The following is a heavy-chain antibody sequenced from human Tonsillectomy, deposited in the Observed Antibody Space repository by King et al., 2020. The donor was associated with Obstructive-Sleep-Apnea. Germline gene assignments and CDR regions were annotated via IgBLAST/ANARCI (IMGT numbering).Heavy chain of an antibody. V-gene: IGHV1-69*04. D-gene: IGHD4/OR15-4a*01. Sequence: QLVQSGAEVKKPASSVKVSCKASGGTFRSFAINWVRQAPGQGLEWMGGIIPTLGSTDYAQKFQGRVTITADQATTTIYLELGRLRSDDTAVYYCARVREYTYGGGFWDWGQGTRVTVSS. CDR1: GGTFRSFA. CDR2: IIPTLGST. CDR3: ARVREYTYGGGFWD. J-gene: IGHJ4*02.